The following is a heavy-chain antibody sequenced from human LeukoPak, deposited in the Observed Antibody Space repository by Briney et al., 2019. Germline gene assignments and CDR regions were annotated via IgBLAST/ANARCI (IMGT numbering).Heavy chain of an antibody. CDR1: GFTFSSYG. Sequence: GRSLRLSCAASGFTFSSYGMHWVRQALGKGLEWVAVIWYDGSNKYYADSVKGRFTISRDNSKNTLYLQMNSLRAEDTAVYYRAKTKAGYSSSWPDVTQDYFDYWGQGTLVTVSS. V-gene: IGHV3-33*06. D-gene: IGHD6-13*01. CDR2: IWYDGSNK. J-gene: IGHJ4*02. CDR3: AKTKAGYSSSWPDVTQDYFDY.